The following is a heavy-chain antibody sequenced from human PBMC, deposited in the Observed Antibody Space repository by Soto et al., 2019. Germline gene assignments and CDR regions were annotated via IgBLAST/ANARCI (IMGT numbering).Heavy chain of an antibody. J-gene: IGHJ4*02. D-gene: IGHD3-16*01. V-gene: IGHV3-9*01. CDR2: INWKSEI. CDR3: AISQDRGGRTTFIY. CDR1: GITFDDNA. Sequence: GGSRRLSCAVAGITFDDNAMHWVRQAPEKGLEWCSGINWKSEIGYAASATGRFTTSRHNAANSLYLQMNSLRAEDTALYYCAISQDRGGRTTFIYWGQGTQVTVSS.